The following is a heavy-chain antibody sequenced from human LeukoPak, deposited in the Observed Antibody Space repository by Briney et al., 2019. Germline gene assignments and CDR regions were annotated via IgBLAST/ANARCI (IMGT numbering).Heavy chain of an antibody. V-gene: IGHV1-46*01. CDR2: INPTGGST. J-gene: IGHJ4*02. Sequence: ASVKVSCKASGYTFTSYYMHWVRQAPGEGLEWMGIINPTGGSTSYAQKFQGRVTMTRDTSTSTVYMELSSLRSEDTALYYCAKDFSSGYYYFDYWGQGTLVTVSS. CDR1: GYTFTSYY. D-gene: IGHD3-22*01. CDR3: AKDFSSGYYYFDY.